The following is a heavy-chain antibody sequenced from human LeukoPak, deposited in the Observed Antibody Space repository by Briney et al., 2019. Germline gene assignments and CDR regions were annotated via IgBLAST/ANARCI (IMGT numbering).Heavy chain of an antibody. Sequence: PSQTLSLTCTVSGGSISSGSYYWSWIRQPAGKGLEWIGRIYTSGSTNYNPSLKSRVTISVDTSKNQFSLKLSSVTAADTAVYYCASVVVVPAAIHNYYYYMDVWGKGTTVTVSS. V-gene: IGHV4-61*02. CDR3: ASVVVVPAAIHNYYYYMDV. D-gene: IGHD2-2*02. CDR1: GGSISSGSYY. J-gene: IGHJ6*03. CDR2: IYTSGST.